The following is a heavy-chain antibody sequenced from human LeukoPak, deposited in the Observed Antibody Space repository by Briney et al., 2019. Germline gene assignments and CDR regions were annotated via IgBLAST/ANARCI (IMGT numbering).Heavy chain of an antibody. Sequence: PGGSLRLSCAASGFTFRSYTMNWVRQAPGKGLEWVASISSSTAYIYYADSLRGRFTISRDNTKSSLYLQMGSLRAEDTAVYYCAREGLLTRLSSGDAFDIWGQGTMVTVSS. D-gene: IGHD3-9*01. J-gene: IGHJ3*02. CDR2: ISSSTAYI. V-gene: IGHV3-21*01. CDR1: GFTFRSYT. CDR3: AREGLLTRLSSGDAFDI.